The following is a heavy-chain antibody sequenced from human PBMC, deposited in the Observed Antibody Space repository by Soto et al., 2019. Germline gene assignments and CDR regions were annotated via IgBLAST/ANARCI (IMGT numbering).Heavy chain of an antibody. D-gene: IGHD3-22*01. CDR1: GFTFSSYS. Sequence: EVQLVESGGGLVKPGGSLRLSCAASGFTFSSYSMNWVRQAPGKGLEWVSSISSSSSYIYYADSVKGRFTIPRDNAKNSLYLQMNSLRAEDTAVYYCARDPDYYDSSGYWRAFDIWGQGTMVTVSS. CDR3: ARDPDYYDSSGYWRAFDI. CDR2: ISSSSSYI. J-gene: IGHJ3*02. V-gene: IGHV3-21*01.